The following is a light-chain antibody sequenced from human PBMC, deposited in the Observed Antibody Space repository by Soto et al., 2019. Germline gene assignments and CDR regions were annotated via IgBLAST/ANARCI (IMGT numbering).Light chain of an antibody. V-gene: IGKV3-20*01. J-gene: IGKJ1*01. CDR1: QSISGSY. Sequence: EIVLTQSPGTLSLSPGERATLSCRASQSISGSYLAWYRQKPGQAPRLLIYGASSRATGIPDRFSGSGSGTDFTLTISRLEPEDFAVYYCQQFGTSPLGTFGQGTKVEIK. CDR3: QQFGTSPLGT. CDR2: GAS.